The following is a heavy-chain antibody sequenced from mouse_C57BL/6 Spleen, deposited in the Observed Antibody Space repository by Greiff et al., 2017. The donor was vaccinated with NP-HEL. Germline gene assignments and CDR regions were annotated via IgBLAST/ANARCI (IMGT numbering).Heavy chain of an antibody. J-gene: IGHJ1*03. CDR1: GYTFTDYY. CDR2: IYPGSGNT. Sequence: VQLQQSGAELVRPGASVKLSCKASGYTFTDYYINWVKQRPGQGLEWIARIYPGSGNTYYNEKFKGKATLTAEKSSSTAYMQLSSLTSEDSAFYFCARSNYYCSSWGYWYFDVWGTGTTVTVSS. V-gene: IGHV1-76*01. D-gene: IGHD1-1*01. CDR3: ARSNYYCSSWGYWYFDV.